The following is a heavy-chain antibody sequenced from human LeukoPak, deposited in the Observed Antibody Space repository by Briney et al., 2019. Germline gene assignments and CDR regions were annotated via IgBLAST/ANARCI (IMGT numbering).Heavy chain of an antibody. CDR3: ACFIAVAGSFDY. Sequence: ASVKVSCKTSGYTFTSYGISWVRQAPGQGLEWMGGFDPEDGETIYAQKFQGRVTMTEDTSTDTAYMELSSLRSEDTAVYYCACFIAVAGSFDYWGQGTLVTVSS. J-gene: IGHJ4*02. D-gene: IGHD6-19*01. CDR2: FDPEDGET. V-gene: IGHV1-24*01. CDR1: GYTFTSYG.